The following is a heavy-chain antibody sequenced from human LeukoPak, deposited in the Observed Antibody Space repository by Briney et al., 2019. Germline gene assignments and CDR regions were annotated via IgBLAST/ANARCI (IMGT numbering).Heavy chain of an antibody. D-gene: IGHD3-3*01. J-gene: IGHJ5*02. CDR1: GYTFTSYY. V-gene: IGHV1-46*01. CDR3: ARVSDYDFWSGYYSIEEGRNWFDP. CDR2: INPSGGST. Sequence: RASVKVSCKASGYTFTSYYMHWVRQAPGQGLEWMGIINPSGGSTSYAQKFQGMVTMTRDTSISTAYMELSRLRSDDTAVYYCARVSDYDFWSGYYSIEEGRNWFDPWGQGTLVTVSS.